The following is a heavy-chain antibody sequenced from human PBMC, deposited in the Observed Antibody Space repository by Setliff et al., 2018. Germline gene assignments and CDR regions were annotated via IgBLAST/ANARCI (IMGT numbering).Heavy chain of an antibody. Sequence: PGGSLRLSCVGFGFSFKTSSLSWVRQAPGKGLEWLSYVSPRSTFIHVADSVRGRFTVSRDDARGSVLLQMNSRRAEDTGIYYCERDLDGGNGHDLWGRGTLVTVSS. D-gene: IGHD2-15*01. J-gene: IGHJ5*02. CDR1: GFSFKTSS. CDR3: ERDLDGGNGHDL. V-gene: IGHV3-21*05. CDR2: VSPRSTFI.